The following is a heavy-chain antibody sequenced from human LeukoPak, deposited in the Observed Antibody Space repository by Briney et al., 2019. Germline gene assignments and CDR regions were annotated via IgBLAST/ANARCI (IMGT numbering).Heavy chain of an antibody. V-gene: IGHV3-23*01. J-gene: IGHJ4*02. CDR1: GFTFSSYA. Sequence: GGSLRLSCAASGFTFSSYAMSWVRQAPGKGLEWVSAFSGSGGSTYYADSVKGRFTISRDNSKNTLYLQMNSLRAEDTAVYYCAKVPNCSGGSCYYHSTGYFDYWGQGTLVTVSS. CDR3: AKVPNCSGGSCYYHSTGYFDY. D-gene: IGHD2-15*01. CDR2: FSGSGGST.